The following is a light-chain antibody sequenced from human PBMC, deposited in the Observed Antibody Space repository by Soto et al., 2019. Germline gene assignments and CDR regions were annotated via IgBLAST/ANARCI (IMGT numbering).Light chain of an antibody. Sequence: DIQMTQSPSTLSASVGDRVTITCRASQSIRSWLAWYQQKPGKAPKLLVYKASSLESGVPSRFSGSGSGTEFTLTISSLQPDDSATHYCQQYNSYPVEFGQGTKVEIK. J-gene: IGKJ1*01. CDR2: KAS. CDR3: QQYNSYPVE. CDR1: QSIRSW. V-gene: IGKV1-5*03.